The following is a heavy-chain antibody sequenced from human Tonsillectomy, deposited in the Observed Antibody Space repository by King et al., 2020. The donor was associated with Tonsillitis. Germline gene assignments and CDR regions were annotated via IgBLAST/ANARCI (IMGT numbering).Heavy chain of an antibody. CDR2: IRSKADGGTT. CDR1: GFTFGDYL. Sequence: VQLVESGGGLVQPGRSLRLSCTTSGFTFGDYLMSWVRQAPGKGREWVGVIRSKADGGTTLYAASAKGRFTISREDSKSIAYLQMNSLKTEDTAVYYCARHYDVLTGYYFGYWGQGTLVTVSS. D-gene: IGHD3-9*01. V-gene: IGHV3-49*04. J-gene: IGHJ4*02. CDR3: ARHYDVLTGYYFGY.